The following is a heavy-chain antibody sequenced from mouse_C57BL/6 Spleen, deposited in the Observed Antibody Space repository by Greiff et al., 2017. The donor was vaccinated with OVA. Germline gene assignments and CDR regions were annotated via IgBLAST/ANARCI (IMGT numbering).Heavy chain of an antibody. CDR2: INPGSGGT. CDR3: AKTVHWYFDV. J-gene: IGHJ1*03. Sequence: QVQLQQSGAELVRPGTSVKVSCKASGYAFTNYLIEWVKQRPGQGLEWIGVINPGSGGTNYNEKFKGKATLTADKSSSTAYMQLSSLTSEDAAVYFCAKTVHWYFDVWGTGTTVTVSS. CDR1: GYAFTNYL. D-gene: IGHD1-1*01. V-gene: IGHV1-54*01.